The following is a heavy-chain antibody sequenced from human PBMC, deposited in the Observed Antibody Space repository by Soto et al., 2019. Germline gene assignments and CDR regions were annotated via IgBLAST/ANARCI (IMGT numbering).Heavy chain of an antibody. Sequence: QITLNESGPTQVKPRQTLTLTCTFSGFSLTTSGVGVGWIRQSPGKAPEWLALIYWDGDKRYSPSLKSRLTITKDTSKNQVVLTMAELDPADTATYYCAHRVLRTVFGLVTTTAIYFDFWGQGTPVAVSS. CDR1: GFSLTTSGVG. V-gene: IGHV2-5*02. CDR2: IYWDGDK. J-gene: IGHJ4*02. D-gene: IGHD3-3*01. CDR3: AHRVLRTVFGLVTTTAIYFDF.